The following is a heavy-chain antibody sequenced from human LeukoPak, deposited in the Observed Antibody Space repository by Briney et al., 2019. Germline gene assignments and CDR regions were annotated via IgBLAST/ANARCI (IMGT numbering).Heavy chain of an antibody. D-gene: IGHD5-24*01. CDR1: GFTITSNY. V-gene: IGHV3-66*02. CDR2: TYSGGNT. CDR3: AGAMGYNLFDY. Sequence: GGSLRLSCAASGFTITSNYMSWVRQAPGKGLEWVAATYSGGNTYYADSVRGRFTISRDSSMNTLYLQMNSLRGEDTAVYYCAGAMGYNLFDYWGQGALVTVSS. J-gene: IGHJ4*02.